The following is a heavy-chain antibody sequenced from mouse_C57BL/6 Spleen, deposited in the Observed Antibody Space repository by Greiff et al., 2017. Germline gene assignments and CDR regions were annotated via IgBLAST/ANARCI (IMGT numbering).Heavy chain of an antibody. Sequence: VQLQQSGPELVKPGASVKISCKASGYSFTGYYMNWVKQSPEKSLEWIGEINPSTGGTTYNQKFKAKATLTVAKSSSPAYMQLKSLTSEDAADYYCAYGSSALAYWGQGTLVTVSA. CDR3: AYGSSALAY. V-gene: IGHV1-42*01. CDR1: GYSFTGYY. J-gene: IGHJ3*01. CDR2: INPSTGGT. D-gene: IGHD1-1*01.